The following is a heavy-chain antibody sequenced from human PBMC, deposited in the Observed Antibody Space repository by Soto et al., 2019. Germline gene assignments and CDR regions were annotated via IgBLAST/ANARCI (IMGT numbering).Heavy chain of an antibody. V-gene: IGHV3-48*02. J-gene: IGHJ6*04. CDR3: ARRITMVRGPYYYYAMDV. CDR2: ITSTSSTK. Sequence: GGSLRLSCAASGFTFSSHTMNWVRQAPGKGLEWISYITSTSSTKNYADSVKGRFTISRDNANNSLYLQMNSLRDEDTAVYYCARRITMVRGPYYYYAMDVRGKGTTVTVSS. CDR1: GFTFSSHT. D-gene: IGHD3-10*01.